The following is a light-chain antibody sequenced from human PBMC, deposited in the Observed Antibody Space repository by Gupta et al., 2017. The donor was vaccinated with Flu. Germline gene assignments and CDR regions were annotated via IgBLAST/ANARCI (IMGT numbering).Light chain of an antibody. Sequence: ITISSAGTSSDVGGYNLVSWYQQHPGKAPKLMIYEGSKRPSGVSNRFSGSKSGNTASLTISGLQAEDEADYYCCSYAGSSTYVFGTGTKVTVL. CDR2: EGS. J-gene: IGLJ1*01. CDR3: CSYAGSSTYV. CDR1: SSDVGGYNL. V-gene: IGLV2-23*01.